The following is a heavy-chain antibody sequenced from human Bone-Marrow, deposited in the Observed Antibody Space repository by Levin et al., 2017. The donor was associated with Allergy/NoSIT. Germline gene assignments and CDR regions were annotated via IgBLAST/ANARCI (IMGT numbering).Heavy chain of an antibody. CDR1: GESVSSSGFY. CDR2: IYYPGNT. V-gene: IGHV4-31*02. Sequence: ASETLSLTCTVSGESVSSSGFYWTWIRQYPGKGLEWIGHIYYPGNTSYNSSLKSRVSITEDRSKNQFSLKLDSVTAADTAVYYWTRESVYYGSGSWIDCWGQGTLVTVSS. CDR3: TRESVYYGSGSWIDC. J-gene: IGHJ4*02. D-gene: IGHD3-10*01.